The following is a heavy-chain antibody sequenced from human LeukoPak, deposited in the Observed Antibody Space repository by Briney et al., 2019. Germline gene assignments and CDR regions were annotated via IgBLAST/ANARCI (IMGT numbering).Heavy chain of an antibody. Sequence: ASVKVSCKASGYTFTSYYMHWVRQAPGQGLEWMGIINPSGGSTSYAQKFQGRVTITRDTSASTAYMELSSLRSEDTAVYYCARGPPLRRMSSGFNYFDYWGQGTLVTVSS. CDR1: GYTFTSYY. CDR3: ARGPPLRRMSSGFNYFDY. D-gene: IGHD3-22*01. J-gene: IGHJ4*02. CDR2: INPSGGST. V-gene: IGHV1-46*01.